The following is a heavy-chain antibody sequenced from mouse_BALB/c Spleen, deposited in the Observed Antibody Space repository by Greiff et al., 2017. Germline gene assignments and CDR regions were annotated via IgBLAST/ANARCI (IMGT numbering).Heavy chain of an antibody. CDR1: GYTFTSYY. J-gene: IGHJ2*01. V-gene: IGHV1S81*02. D-gene: IGHD1-1*02. Sequence: QVQLQQSGAELVKPGASVKLSCKASGYTFTSYYMYWVKQRPGQGLEWIGGINPSNGGTNFNEKFKSKATLTVDKSSSTAYMQLSSLTSEDSAVYYCTRTGGTDYYFDYWGQGTTLTVSS. CDR3: TRTGGTDYYFDY. CDR2: INPSNGGT.